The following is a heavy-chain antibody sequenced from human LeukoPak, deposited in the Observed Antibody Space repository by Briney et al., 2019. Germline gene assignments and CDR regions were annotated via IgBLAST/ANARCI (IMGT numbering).Heavy chain of an antibody. Sequence: GGSLRLSCAVSEFTFSIYSMSWVRQAPGKGLEWVSSISIGSSYIHYADSVKGRFTISRDNIQNSLFLQMNSLRAEDTAVYYCARDRRGYSYGLTLGYWGQGTLVTVSS. V-gene: IGHV3-21*01. J-gene: IGHJ4*02. CDR3: ARDRRGYSYGLTLGY. CDR1: EFTFSIYS. CDR2: ISIGSSYI. D-gene: IGHD5-18*01.